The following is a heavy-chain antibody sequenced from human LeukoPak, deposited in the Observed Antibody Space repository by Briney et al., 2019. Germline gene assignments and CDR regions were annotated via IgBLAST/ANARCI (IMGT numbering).Heavy chain of an antibody. CDR3: AKDIAYYYDSSGPLFDN. CDR1: GFTFSSYG. Sequence: GRSLRLSCAASGFTFSSYGMHWVRQAPGKGLEWVAVISYDGSNKYYADSVKGRFTISRDNSKNTLYLQMNSLRPEDTAVYYCAKDIAYYYDSSGPLFDNWGQGTLVTVSS. J-gene: IGHJ4*02. CDR2: ISYDGSNK. D-gene: IGHD3-22*01. V-gene: IGHV3-30*18.